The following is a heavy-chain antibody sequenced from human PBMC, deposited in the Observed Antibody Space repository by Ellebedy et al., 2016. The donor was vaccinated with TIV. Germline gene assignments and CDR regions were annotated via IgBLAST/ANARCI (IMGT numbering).Heavy chain of an antibody. CDR1: GFSISNTW. Sequence: PGGSLRLSCAASGFSISNTWMNWVRQAPGKGLEWVSVIFSAADGGETHYADSVKGRFTISRDSSKNMLYLQMNSLRAEDTAVYYCARDAAGNGGKLDYWGQGALVTVSS. V-gene: IGHV3-53*01. CDR2: IFSAADGGET. D-gene: IGHD4-23*01. J-gene: IGHJ4*02. CDR3: ARDAAGNGGKLDY.